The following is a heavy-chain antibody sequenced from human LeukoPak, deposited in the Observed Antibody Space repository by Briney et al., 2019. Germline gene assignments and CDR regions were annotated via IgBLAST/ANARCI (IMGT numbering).Heavy chain of an antibody. V-gene: IGHV4-4*07. CDR2: VQLSGST. D-gene: IGHD1-26*01. Sequence: SETLSLTCTVSGDSMNNFYWTWIRQSAGRGLEWIGRVQLSGSTNYSASLRIRVAISLDRSRNQFSLKLTSVTAADTGVYYCARDDSARDDSGAYHYWGQGTLVTVSS. CDR1: GDSMNNFY. J-gene: IGHJ4*02. CDR3: ARDDSARDDSGAYHY.